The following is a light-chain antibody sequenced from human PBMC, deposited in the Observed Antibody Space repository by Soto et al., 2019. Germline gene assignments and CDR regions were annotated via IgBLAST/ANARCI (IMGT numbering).Light chain of an antibody. CDR3: QQYGSSPRT. Sequence: EIVLTQSPGTLSLSPGERATLSCRASQSVSSSYLAWYQQKPGQAPRLLIYGTSSRATGTPDRFSGSGSGTDFTLTISRLEPEDFAVYSCQQYGSSPRTLGQGTKLEIK. V-gene: IGKV3-20*01. J-gene: IGKJ2*01. CDR2: GTS. CDR1: QSVSSSY.